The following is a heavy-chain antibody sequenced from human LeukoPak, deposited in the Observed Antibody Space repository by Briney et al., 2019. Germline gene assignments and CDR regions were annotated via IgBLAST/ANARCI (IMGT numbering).Heavy chain of an antibody. CDR3: ARGELAFCSTTTCYSSFDY. V-gene: IGHV1-18*01. D-gene: IGHD2-2*02. Sequence: ASVKVSCKASGYTFTSYGIIWVRQAPGQGLEWMGWITTYNGNTNYARKLQDRVTVTTDTSTSTAYMELRSLRSDDTAVYFCARGELAFCSTTTCYSSFDYWGQGTLVTVSS. J-gene: IGHJ4*02. CDR2: ITTYNGNT. CDR1: GYTFTSYG.